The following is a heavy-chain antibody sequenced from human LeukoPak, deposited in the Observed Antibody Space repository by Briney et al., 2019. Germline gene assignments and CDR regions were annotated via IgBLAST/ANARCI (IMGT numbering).Heavy chain of an antibody. V-gene: IGHV3-21*01. CDR3: ARGIQLWPHDAFDI. CDR2: ISSSSSYI. Sequence: GRSLRLSCAASGFTFDDYAMHWVRHAPGKGLEWVSSISSSSSYIYYADSVKGRFTISRDNAKNSLYLQMNSLRAEDTAVYYCARGIQLWPHDAFDIWGQGTMVTVSS. CDR1: GFTFDDYA. J-gene: IGHJ3*02. D-gene: IGHD5-18*01.